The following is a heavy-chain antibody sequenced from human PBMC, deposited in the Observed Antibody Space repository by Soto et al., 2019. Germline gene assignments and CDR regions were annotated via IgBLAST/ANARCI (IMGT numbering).Heavy chain of an antibody. V-gene: IGHV4-61*01. Sequence: SETLSLTCTVSGGSVSSGSYYWSWIRQPPGKGLEWIGYIYYSGSTNYNPSLKSRVTISVDTSKNQFSLKLSSVTAADTAVYYCARDGEDQWLVPAFDIWGQGTMVTVSS. J-gene: IGHJ3*02. CDR3: ARDGEDQWLVPAFDI. CDR2: IYYSGST. D-gene: IGHD6-19*01. CDR1: GGSVSSGSYY.